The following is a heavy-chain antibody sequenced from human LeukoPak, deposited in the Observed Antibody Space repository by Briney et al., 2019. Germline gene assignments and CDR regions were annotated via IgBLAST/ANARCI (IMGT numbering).Heavy chain of an antibody. CDR1: GFSFSSYW. V-gene: IGHV3-74*01. CDR2: IDSDGSST. J-gene: IGHJ4*02. CDR3: ARLGGSSPFDY. D-gene: IGHD6-6*01. Sequence: GGSLRLSCAASGFSFSSYWMHWVRQAPGKGLVWVSRIDSDGSSTTYADSVKGRFTISRHNAKNTLYLQMNSLRADDTAVYYCARLGGSSPFDYWGQGTLVTVSS.